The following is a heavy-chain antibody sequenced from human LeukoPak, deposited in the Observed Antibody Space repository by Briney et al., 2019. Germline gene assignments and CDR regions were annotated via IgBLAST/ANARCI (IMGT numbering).Heavy chain of an antibody. Sequence: SETLSLTCTVSGGSISSSRYSWGWIRQPPGKGLEWIGTIYDSGSTYYNPSLKSRVTISADTSKNQLSLRLSSVTAADTAVYYCARVGFGGYSYGYVDFWGQGTLVTVSS. CDR2: IYDSGST. D-gene: IGHD5-18*01. CDR1: GGSISSSRYS. J-gene: IGHJ4*02. CDR3: ARVGFGGYSYGYVDF. V-gene: IGHV4-39*01.